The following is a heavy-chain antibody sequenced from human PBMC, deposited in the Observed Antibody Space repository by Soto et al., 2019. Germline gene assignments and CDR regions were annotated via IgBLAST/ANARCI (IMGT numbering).Heavy chain of an antibody. J-gene: IGHJ6*02. CDR1: GFTFDDYT. Sequence: PGGSLRLSCAASGFTFDDYTMHWVRQAPGKGLEWVSLISWDGGSTYYADSVKGRFTISRDNSKNSLYLQMNSLRTEDTALYYCAKDIWGIRGAPERYGKDVWGPGPTVTVSS. CDR2: ISWDGGST. CDR3: AKDIWGIRGAPERYGKDV. D-gene: IGHD7-27*01. V-gene: IGHV3-43*01.